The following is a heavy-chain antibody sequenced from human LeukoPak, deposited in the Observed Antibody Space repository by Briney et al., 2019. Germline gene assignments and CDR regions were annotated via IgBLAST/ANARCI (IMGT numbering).Heavy chain of an antibody. CDR1: GFTFSTYW. Sequence: GGSLRLSCVASGFTFSTYWMHWVRQAPGKGLEWVSRLDRDGTTTSYPDSVYGRFTISRDNAKSTLYLQMRSLRAEDTAVYYCVRDTENIGYDAFEFWGHGTLVTVSS. V-gene: IGHV3-74*01. D-gene: IGHD2/OR15-2a*01. CDR2: LDRDGTTT. J-gene: IGHJ5*01. CDR3: VRDTENIGYDAFEF.